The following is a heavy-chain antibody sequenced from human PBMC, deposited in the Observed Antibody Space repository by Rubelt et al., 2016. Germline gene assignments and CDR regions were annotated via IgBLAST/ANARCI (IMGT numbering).Heavy chain of an antibody. V-gene: IGHV4-59*12. D-gene: IGHD1-26*01. CDR2: GST. J-gene: IGHJ6*02. CDR3: ARDPRSGSYHSYYYYGMDV. Sequence: GSTSSNPSVKSRLTISLDTSKNQFSLKLSSVTAADTAVYYCARDPRSGSYHSYYYYGMDVWGQGTTVTVSS.